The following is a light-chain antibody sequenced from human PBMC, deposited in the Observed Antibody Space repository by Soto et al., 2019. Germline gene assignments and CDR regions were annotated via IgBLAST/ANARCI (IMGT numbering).Light chain of an antibody. V-gene: IGLV1-40*01. CDR1: SSNIGAGYD. CDR3: HSYDSSLGGSV. J-gene: IGLJ1*01. Sequence: QSVLTQPPSVSGAPGQRVTISWTGSSSNIGAGYDVHWYQQLPGTAPKLLIYGNSNRPSGVPDRFSGSKSVTSASLAITGLQAEDEADYYCHSYDSSLGGSVFGTGTKLTVL. CDR2: GNS.